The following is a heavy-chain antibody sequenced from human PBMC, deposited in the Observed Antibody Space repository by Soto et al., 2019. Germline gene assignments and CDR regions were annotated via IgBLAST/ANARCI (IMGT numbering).Heavy chain of an antibody. CDR1: GLNFSGSA. J-gene: IGHJ4*02. CDR3: TTERDY. V-gene: IGHV3-73*02. Sequence: EVQLVESGGGLVQIGGSLKLSCATSGLNFSGSAMHWARQASGKGLEWVGRIRSRPHNYATTYAASVEGRFTISRDDSKNTVYLQVYGLKTDDTAMYYCTTERDYWGRGTLVTFSS. CDR2: IRSRPHNYAT.